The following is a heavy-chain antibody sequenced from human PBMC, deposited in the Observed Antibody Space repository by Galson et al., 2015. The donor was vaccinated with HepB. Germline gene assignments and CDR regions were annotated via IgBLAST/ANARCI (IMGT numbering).Heavy chain of an antibody. J-gene: IGHJ4*02. CDR1: GFTFSSYA. D-gene: IGHD5-18*01. Sequence: SLRLSCAASGFTFSSYAMHWVRQAPGKGLEYVSAISSNGGSTYYADSVKGRFTISRDNSKNTLYLQMNSLRAEDTAVYYCAKDGRSYGPRSPFDYWGQGTLVTVSS. CDR3: AKDGRSYGPRSPFDY. CDR2: ISSNGGST. V-gene: IGHV3-64*04.